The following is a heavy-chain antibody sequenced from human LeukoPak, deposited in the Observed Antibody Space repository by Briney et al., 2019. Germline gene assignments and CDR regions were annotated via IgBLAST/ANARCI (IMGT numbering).Heavy chain of an antibody. J-gene: IGHJ4*02. D-gene: IGHD3-22*01. V-gene: IGHV1-18*01. Sequence: ASVKVSCKASGYTFTSYGISWVRQAPGQGLEWMGWISAYNGNTNYALKLQGRVTMTTDTSTSTAYMELRSLRSDDTAVYYCARERDSSGYYESDYWGQGTLVTVSS. CDR2: ISAYNGNT. CDR1: GYTFTSYG. CDR3: ARERDSSGYYESDY.